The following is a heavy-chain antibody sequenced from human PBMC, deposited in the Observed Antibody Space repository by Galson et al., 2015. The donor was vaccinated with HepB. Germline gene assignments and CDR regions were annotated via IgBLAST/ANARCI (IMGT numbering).Heavy chain of an antibody. V-gene: IGHV1-69*02. J-gene: IGHJ3*02. CDR3: ARVGYNWNPGSGYAFDI. D-gene: IGHD1-20*01. Sequence: SVKVSCKASGGTFSSYTISWVRQAPGQGLEWMGRIIPILGIANYAQKFQGRVTITADKSTSTAYMELSSLRSEDTAVYYCARVGYNWNPGSGYAFDIWGQGTMVTVSS. CDR1: GGTFSSYT. CDR2: IIPILGIA.